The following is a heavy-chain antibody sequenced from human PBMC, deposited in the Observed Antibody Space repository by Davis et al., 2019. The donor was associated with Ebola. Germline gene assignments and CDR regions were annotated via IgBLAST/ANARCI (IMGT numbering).Heavy chain of an antibody. V-gene: IGHV4-59*08. CDR3: ARGVGEEIIVVVVAAHSTGAFDI. CDR2: ILHSGTT. D-gene: IGHD2-15*01. J-gene: IGHJ3*02. CDR1: GGSISDYY. Sequence: SETLSLTCTVSGGSISDYYWSWIRQPPGMGLEWIGHILHSGTTNYNSSLKGRVTISVDMSKNQFSLKLSSVTAADTAVYYCARGVGEEIIVVVVAAHSTGAFDIWGQGTMVTVSS.